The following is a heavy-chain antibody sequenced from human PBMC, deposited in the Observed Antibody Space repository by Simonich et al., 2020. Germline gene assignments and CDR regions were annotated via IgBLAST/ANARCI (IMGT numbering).Heavy chain of an antibody. D-gene: IGHD6-13*01. V-gene: IGHV3-21*01. Sequence: EVQLVESGGGLVKPGGSLRLSCAASVLTFSSYSMNWVRQAAGKGLEWVSTNSSSSSYIYYADSVKVRFTNSRDNAKTSLYLQRNSLRAEDTAVYYCARDAAGDYWGQGTLVTVSS. CDR2: NSSSSSYI. CDR1: VLTFSSYS. J-gene: IGHJ4*02. CDR3: ARDAAGDY.